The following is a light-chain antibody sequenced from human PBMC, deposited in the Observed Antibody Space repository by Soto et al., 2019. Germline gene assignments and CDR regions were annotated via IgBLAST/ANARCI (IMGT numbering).Light chain of an antibody. Sequence: QSELTQPPSVSGTPGQRVTISCSGSCSNIGDNTVNWYQQLPGTAPKLLVYYSNQRPSGVPDRFSGSKSGTSASLAISGLQSEDEADYYCAAWDDSLNGPVFGGGTKLTVL. CDR1: CSNIGDNT. J-gene: IGLJ2*01. CDR2: YSN. CDR3: AAWDDSLNGPV. V-gene: IGLV1-44*01.